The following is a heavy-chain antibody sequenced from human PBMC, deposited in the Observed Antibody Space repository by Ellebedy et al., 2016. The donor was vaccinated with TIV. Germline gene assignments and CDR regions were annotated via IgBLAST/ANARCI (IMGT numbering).Heavy chain of an antibody. CDR1: GGTFSSYA. J-gene: IGHJ3*02. Sequence: ASVKVSCKASGGTFSSYAISWVRQAPGQGLEWMGWISAYNGNTNYAQKLQGRVTMTTDTSTSTAYMELRSLRSDDTAVYYCARSRFWDDAFDIWGQGTMVTVSS. CDR3: ARSRFWDDAFDI. V-gene: IGHV1-18*01. D-gene: IGHD1-26*01. CDR2: ISAYNGNT.